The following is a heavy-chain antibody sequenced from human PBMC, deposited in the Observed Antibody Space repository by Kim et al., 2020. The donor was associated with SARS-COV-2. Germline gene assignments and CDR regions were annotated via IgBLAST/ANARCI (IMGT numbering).Heavy chain of an antibody. J-gene: IGHJ4*02. V-gene: IGHV4-4*09. Sequence: YNPSLKSRITISVDTSKTQFSLKLRSVTAADTAVYYCARMIVGTSRYFDYWGQGALVTVSS. CDR3: ARMIVGTSRYFDY. D-gene: IGHD1-1*01.